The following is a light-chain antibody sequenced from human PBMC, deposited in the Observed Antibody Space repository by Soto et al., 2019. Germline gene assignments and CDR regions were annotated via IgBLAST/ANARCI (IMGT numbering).Light chain of an antibody. CDR1: QSLSSN. Sequence: RVMTQSPTTLSVSPGERATLSCRASQSLSSNLAWYQEKPGQAPRLLIYGASTRATGVPARFSGSGSGTEFTLTISSLQSEDFAVYYCQQYDNWPWTFGQGTKVEIK. CDR2: GAS. CDR3: QQYDNWPWT. V-gene: IGKV3-15*01. J-gene: IGKJ1*01.